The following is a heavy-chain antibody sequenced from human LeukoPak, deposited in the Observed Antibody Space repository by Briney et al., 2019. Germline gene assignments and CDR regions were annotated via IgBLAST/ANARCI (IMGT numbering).Heavy chain of an antibody. CDR2: ISSSSSYI. CDR3: ASSYSSGPHIRFQH. D-gene: IGHD6-19*01. J-gene: IGHJ1*01. Sequence: GGSLRLSCAASGFTFSSYSMNWVRQAPGKGLEWVSSISSSSSYIYYADSVKGRFTISRDNAKNSLYLQMNSLRAEDTAVYYCASSYSSGPHIRFQHWGQGTLVTVSS. V-gene: IGHV3-21*01. CDR1: GFTFSSYS.